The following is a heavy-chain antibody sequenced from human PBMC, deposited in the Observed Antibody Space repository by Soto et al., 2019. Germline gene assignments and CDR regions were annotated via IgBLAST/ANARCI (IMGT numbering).Heavy chain of an antibody. Sequence: AGGSLRLSCAASGFTFSSYSMNWVRQAPGKGLEWVSSISSSSSYIYYADSVKGRFTISRDNAKNSLYLQMNSLRAEDTAVYYCARGLRYYDKPTLGFDYWGQGTLVTVSS. D-gene: IGHD3-22*01. CDR3: ARGLRYYDKPTLGFDY. V-gene: IGHV3-21*01. CDR1: GFTFSSYS. J-gene: IGHJ4*02. CDR2: ISSSSSYI.